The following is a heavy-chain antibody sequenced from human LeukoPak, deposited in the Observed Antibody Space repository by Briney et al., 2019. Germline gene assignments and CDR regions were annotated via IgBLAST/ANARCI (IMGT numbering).Heavy chain of an antibody. CDR3: ARGEGFWSGYDYFDY. D-gene: IGHD3-3*01. Sequence: SETLSLTCTVSGGSISSSSYYWRGIRQPPGKGLEWIGSIYYSGSTYYNPSLKSRVTIPVDTSKNQFSLKLSSVTAVDTAVYYCARGEGFWSGYDYFDYWGQGTLVTVSS. V-gene: IGHV4-39*07. CDR1: GGSISSSSYY. CDR2: IYYSGST. J-gene: IGHJ4*02.